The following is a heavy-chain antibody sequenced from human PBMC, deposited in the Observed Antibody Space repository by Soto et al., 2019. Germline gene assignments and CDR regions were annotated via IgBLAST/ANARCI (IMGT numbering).Heavy chain of an antibody. CDR3: ARGLASSVRPGFDY. CDR2: INPNSGGT. Sequence: QVQLVQSGAEVKKPGASVKVSCKASGYTFTGYYMHWVRQAPGQGLEWMGWINPNSGGTNYAQKFQGRVTMTRDTSISTDYMDLSRLSSDDTAVDYCARGLASSVRPGFDYWGQGTLVTVST. J-gene: IGHJ4*02. V-gene: IGHV1-2*02. CDR1: GYTFTGYY. D-gene: IGHD3-10*01.